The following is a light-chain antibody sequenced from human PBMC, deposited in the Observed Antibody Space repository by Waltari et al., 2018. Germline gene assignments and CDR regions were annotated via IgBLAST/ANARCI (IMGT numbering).Light chain of an antibody. CDR2: GAS. J-gene: IGKJ1*01. CDR3: QKYDRLPAT. CDR1: QSVSRF. Sequence: SCRASQSVSRFLAWYQQKPGQAPRLLIYGASTRATGIPDRFSGSVSGTDFSLTISRLEPEDFAVYYCQKYDRLPATFGQGTKVEIK. V-gene: IGKV3-20*01.